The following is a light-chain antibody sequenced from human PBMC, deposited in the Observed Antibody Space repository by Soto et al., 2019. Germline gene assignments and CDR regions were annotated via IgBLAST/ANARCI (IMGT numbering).Light chain of an antibody. Sequence: DVVLTQSPLSLPVTLGQPASISCRSSQSLVYSDGSTYLSWFQLRPGQPPRRLFYKVSNRDSGVPERFSGRGFGTDFPLEIRRVESGDFGVYLFIQGKTRPPVTVGQGDKVEIK. V-gene: IGKV2-30*01. CDR3: IQGKTRPPVT. CDR2: KVS. J-gene: IGKJ1*01. CDR1: QSLVYSDGSTY.